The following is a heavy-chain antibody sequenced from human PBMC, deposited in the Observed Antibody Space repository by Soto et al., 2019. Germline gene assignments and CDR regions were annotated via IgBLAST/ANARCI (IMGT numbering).Heavy chain of an antibody. CDR2: IIPIFGTA. D-gene: IGHD1-26*01. J-gene: IGHJ5*02. Sequence: SVKVSCKASGGTFSSYAISWVRQAPGQGLEWMGGIIPIFGTANYAQKFQGRVTITADESTSTAYMELSSLRSEDTAVYYCATSLGVVGATGWFDPWGQGTLVTVSS. V-gene: IGHV1-69*13. CDR1: GGTFSSYA. CDR3: ATSLGVVGATGWFDP.